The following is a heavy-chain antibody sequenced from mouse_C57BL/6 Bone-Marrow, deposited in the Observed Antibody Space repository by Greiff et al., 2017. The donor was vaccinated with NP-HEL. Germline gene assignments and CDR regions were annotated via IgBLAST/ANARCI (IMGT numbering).Heavy chain of an antibody. D-gene: IGHD1-1*01. V-gene: IGHV7-1*01. CDR3: ARDYYGSRGYYAMDY. CDR2: SRNKANDYTT. J-gene: IGHJ4*01. Sequence: EVQRVESGGGLVQSGRSLRLSCATSGFTFSDFYMEWVRQAPGKGLEWIAASRNKANDYTTEYSASVKGRFIVSRDTSQSILYLQMNALRAEDTAIYYCARDYYGSRGYYAMDYWGQGTSVTVSS. CDR1: GFTFSDFY.